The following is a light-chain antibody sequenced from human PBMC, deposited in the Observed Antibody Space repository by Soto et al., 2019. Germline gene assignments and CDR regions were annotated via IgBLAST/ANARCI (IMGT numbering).Light chain of an antibody. CDR2: GVY. V-gene: IGKV3-20*01. J-gene: IGKJ1*01. Sequence: EIVLTQSPGPLSLSPGERATLSCRSSQSVSSSYLAWYQQKPGQAPRLLISGVYSRAAGIPDRFSGSWSGTDCTLTISRLEPEDVAVYYCQQYDTSPRTLGQGTKVDIK. CDR3: QQYDTSPRT. CDR1: QSVSSSY.